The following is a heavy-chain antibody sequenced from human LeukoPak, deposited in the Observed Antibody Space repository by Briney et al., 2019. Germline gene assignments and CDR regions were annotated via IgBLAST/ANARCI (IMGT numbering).Heavy chain of an antibody. Sequence: SQTLSLTCTVSGGSISSGGYYWTWIRQPAGKGLEWVGRTYPSGSTNYNPSLKSRVTISLGASKNQFSLNLTSVTAADTAIYYCASRSSSSGAFDYWGQGTLVTVSS. CDR2: TYPSGST. J-gene: IGHJ4*02. D-gene: IGHD6-6*01. CDR3: ASRSSSSGAFDY. V-gene: IGHV4-61*02. CDR1: GGSISSGGYY.